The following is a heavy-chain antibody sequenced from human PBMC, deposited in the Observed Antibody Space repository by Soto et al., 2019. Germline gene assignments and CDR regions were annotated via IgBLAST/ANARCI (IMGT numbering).Heavy chain of an antibody. D-gene: IGHD6-6*01. V-gene: IGHV1-2*04. J-gene: IGHJ6*02. CDR2: INPNSGGT. CDR3: ARDPYTSSFFLPHYDYYYGMDV. CDR1: GYTFTGYY. Sequence: GASVKVSCKASGYTFTGYYMHWVRQAPGQGLEWMGWINPNSGGTNYAQKFQGWVTMTRDTSISTAYMELSRLRSDDTAVYYCARDPYTSSFFLPHYDYYYGMDVWGQGTTVTVSS.